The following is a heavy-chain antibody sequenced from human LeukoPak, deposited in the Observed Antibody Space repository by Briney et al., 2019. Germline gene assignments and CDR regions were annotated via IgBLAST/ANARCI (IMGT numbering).Heavy chain of an antibody. J-gene: IGHJ1*01. D-gene: IGHD2-2*01. CDR1: GFTYSDYY. CDR2: ISSSGSTI. CDR3: ARGPAIPEYFQH. V-gene: IGHV3-11*04. Sequence: GGSLRLSCAASGFTYSDYYMSWIRQAPGKGLEWVSHISSSGSTIYYADSVKGRFTISRDNAKNSLYLQMNSLRAEDTAVYYCARGPAIPEYFQHWGQGTLVTVSS.